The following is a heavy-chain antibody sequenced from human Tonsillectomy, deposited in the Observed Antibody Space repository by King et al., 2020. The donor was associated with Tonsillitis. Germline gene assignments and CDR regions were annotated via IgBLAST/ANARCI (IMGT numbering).Heavy chain of an antibody. CDR1: GGSISSSTYY. Sequence: LQLQESGPGLVKPSETLSLTCTVSGGSISSSTYYWGWIRQPPGKGLEWIGSIYYSGSTYYNPSLKSRVTLSVDTSKNQFSLKLSSVTAADTAVYYCARLLDTAIVGGFDYWDQGTLVTVSS. CDR2: IYYSGST. CDR3: ARLLDTAIVGGFDY. D-gene: IGHD5-18*01. J-gene: IGHJ4*02. V-gene: IGHV4-39*07.